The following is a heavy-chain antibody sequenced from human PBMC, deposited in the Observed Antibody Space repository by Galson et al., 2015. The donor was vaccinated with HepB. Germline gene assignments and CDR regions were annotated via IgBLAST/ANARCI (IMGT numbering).Heavy chain of an antibody. Sequence: SCKASGFSFSSYSINWVRQAPGKGLEWLSSISSTSTYIYYADSVKGRITISRDNAKNSLYLQINSLRAEDTAVYYCARDLGLVRFDYWGQGTLVTVSS. CDR2: ISSTSTYI. D-gene: IGHD6-19*01. J-gene: IGHJ4*02. V-gene: IGHV3-21*01. CDR1: GFSFSSYS. CDR3: ARDLGLVRFDY.